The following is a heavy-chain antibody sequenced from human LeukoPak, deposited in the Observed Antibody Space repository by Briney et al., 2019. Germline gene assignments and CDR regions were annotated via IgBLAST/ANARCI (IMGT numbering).Heavy chain of an antibody. CDR1: GFTFSSYS. D-gene: IGHD1-26*01. CDR2: ISNSGSII. Sequence: GGSLRLSCAASGFTFSSYSMNWIRQAPGKGLEWVSYISNSGSIIYYADSVKGRFTISRDNTKNSLYLQMSSLRAEDTAVYYCSRGAPGIGYDYWGQGTLVTVSS. J-gene: IGHJ4*02. V-gene: IGHV3-48*04. CDR3: SRGAPGIGYDY.